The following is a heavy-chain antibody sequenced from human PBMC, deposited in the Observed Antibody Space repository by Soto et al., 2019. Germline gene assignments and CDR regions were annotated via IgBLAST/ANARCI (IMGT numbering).Heavy chain of an antibody. CDR3: ARALPVAKGGFDP. CDR2: IYTAGGT. CDR1: GFTVSNTY. V-gene: IGHV3-53*01. J-gene: IGHJ5*02. Sequence: GGSLRLSCAASGFTVSNTYMTWVRQPPGKGLECVSVIYTAGGTNYADSVKGRFIISRDNSKNTLYLQMNSLRAEDTAVYYCARALPVAKGGFDPWGQGTLVTV. D-gene: IGHD2-2*01.